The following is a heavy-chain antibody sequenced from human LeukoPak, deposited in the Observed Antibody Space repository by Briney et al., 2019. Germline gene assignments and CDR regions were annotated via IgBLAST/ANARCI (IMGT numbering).Heavy chain of an antibody. V-gene: IGHV1-18*01. Sequence: ASVKVSCKASGYTFTSYGISWVRQAPGQELEWMGWISAYNGNTNYAQKLQGRVTMTTDTSTSTAYMELRSLRSDDTAVYYCARVHGLFGGSYGGFDYWGQGTLVTVSS. J-gene: IGHJ4*02. CDR2: ISAYNGNT. CDR1: GYTFTSYG. D-gene: IGHD1-26*01. CDR3: ARVHGLFGGSYGGFDY.